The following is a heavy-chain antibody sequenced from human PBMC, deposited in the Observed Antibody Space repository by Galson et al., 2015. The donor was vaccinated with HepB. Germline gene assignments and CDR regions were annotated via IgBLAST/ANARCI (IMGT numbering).Heavy chain of an antibody. V-gene: IGHV1-2*02. J-gene: IGHJ6*03. CDR1: GYTFTGYY. CDR2: INPNSGGT. Sequence: SVKVSCKASGYTFTGYYMHWVRQAPGQGLEWMGWINPNSGGTNYAQKFQGRVTMTRDTSISTAYMELSRLRSDDTAVYYCAALGYCSSTSSHVPPEYYMDVWGKGTTVTVSS. D-gene: IGHD2-2*01. CDR3: AALGYCSSTSSHVPPEYYMDV.